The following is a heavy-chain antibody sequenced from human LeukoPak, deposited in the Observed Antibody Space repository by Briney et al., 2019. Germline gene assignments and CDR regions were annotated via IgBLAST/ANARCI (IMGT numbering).Heavy chain of an antibody. V-gene: IGHV3-33*01. D-gene: IGHD3-16*01. CDR1: GFTFSSYG. Sequence: GGSLRLSCAASGFTFSSYGMHWVRQAPGKGLEWVAVIWYDGSNNYYADSVKGRFTISRDNSKNTLYLQMNSLRAEDTAVYYCATSSPSRLDYYYGMDVWGQGTTVTVSS. CDR2: IWYDGSNN. J-gene: IGHJ6*02. CDR3: ATSSPSRLDYYYGMDV.